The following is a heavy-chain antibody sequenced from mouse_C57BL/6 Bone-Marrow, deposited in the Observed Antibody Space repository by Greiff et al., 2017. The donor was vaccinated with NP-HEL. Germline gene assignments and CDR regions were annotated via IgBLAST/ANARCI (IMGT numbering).Heavy chain of an antibody. Sequence: EVQGVESGGGLVKPGGSLKLSCAASGFTFSDYGMHWVRQAPEKGLEWVAYISSGSSTIYYADTVKGRFTISRDNAKNTLFLQMTSLRSEDTAMYYCARGYYYYGSSYWYFDVWGTGTTVTVSS. CDR3: ARGYYYYGSSYWYFDV. V-gene: IGHV5-17*01. CDR1: GFTFSDYG. CDR2: ISSGSSTI. D-gene: IGHD1-1*01. J-gene: IGHJ1*03.